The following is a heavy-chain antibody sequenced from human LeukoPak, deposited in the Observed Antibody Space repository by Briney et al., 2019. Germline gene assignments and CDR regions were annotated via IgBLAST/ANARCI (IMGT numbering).Heavy chain of an antibody. CDR2: IYYSGST. D-gene: IGHD1-26*01. V-gene: IGHV4-39*01. CDR1: GGSISSSSYY. CDR3: ARLYTLPRPALYSGSYSYYYYYYYMDV. Sequence: IPSETLSLTCTVSGGSISSSSYYWGWIRQPPGKGLEWIGSIYYSGSTYYNRSLKSRVTISVETSKNQFSLKLSSVTAVDTAVYYCARLYTLPRPALYSGSYSYYYYYYYMDVWGKGTTVTISS. J-gene: IGHJ6*03.